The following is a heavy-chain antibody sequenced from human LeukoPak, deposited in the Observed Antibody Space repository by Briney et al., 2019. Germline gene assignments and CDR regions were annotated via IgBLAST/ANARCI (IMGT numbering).Heavy chain of an antibody. Sequence: ASVKVSCKASGYTFTGYYMHWVRQAPGQGLEWMGRINPNSGGTNYAQKFQGRVTMTRDTSISTAYMELSRLRSDDTAVYYCAPLDYYGSGSHDYWGRGTLVTVSS. CDR1: GYTFTGYY. J-gene: IGHJ4*02. CDR2: INPNSGGT. CDR3: APLDYYGSGSHDY. D-gene: IGHD3-10*01. V-gene: IGHV1-2*06.